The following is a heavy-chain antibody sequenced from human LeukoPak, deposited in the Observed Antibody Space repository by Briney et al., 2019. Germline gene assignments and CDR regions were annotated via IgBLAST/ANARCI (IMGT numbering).Heavy chain of an antibody. D-gene: IGHD3-10*01. CDR1: GGSLSGYY. Sequence: SETLSLTCAVYGGSLSGYYWSWIRQPPGKGLEWIGEINHSGSTNYNPSLKSRVTISVDTSKNQFSLKLSSVTAADTAVYYCARARYGSEDYWGQGTLVTVSS. V-gene: IGHV4-34*01. CDR3: ARARYGSEDY. J-gene: IGHJ4*02. CDR2: INHSGST.